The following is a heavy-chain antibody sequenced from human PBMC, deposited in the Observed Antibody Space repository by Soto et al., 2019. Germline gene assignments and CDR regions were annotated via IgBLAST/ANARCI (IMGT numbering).Heavy chain of an antibody. CDR2: ISSSSTYI. CDR1: GFTLSSHS. Sequence: GGSLRLSCAASGFTLSSHSMNWVRQAPGRGLEWVSSISSSSTYIYYADSVKGRFTISRDNAKNSLYLQMNSLRAEDTAVYYCAHGDYLNFDYWGQGTLVTVSS. J-gene: IGHJ4*02. CDR3: AHGDYLNFDY. D-gene: IGHD4-17*01. V-gene: IGHV3-21*01.